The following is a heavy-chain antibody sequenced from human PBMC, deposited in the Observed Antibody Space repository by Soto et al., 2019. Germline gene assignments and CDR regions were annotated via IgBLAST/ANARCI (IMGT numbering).Heavy chain of an antibody. Sequence: PGGSLRLSCAASGFTFSSYAMHWVRQAPGKGLEWVAVISYDGSNKYYADSVKGRFTISRDNSRNTLYLQMNSLRAEDTAVYYCARGIITMIVVERIDYWGQGTLVTAPQ. CDR2: ISYDGSNK. V-gene: IGHV3-30-3*01. D-gene: IGHD3-22*01. CDR3: ARGIITMIVVERIDY. J-gene: IGHJ4*02. CDR1: GFTFSSYA.